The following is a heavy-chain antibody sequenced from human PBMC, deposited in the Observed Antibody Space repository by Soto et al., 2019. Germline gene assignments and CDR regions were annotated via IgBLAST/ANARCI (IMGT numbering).Heavy chain of an antibody. D-gene: IGHD2-2*02. CDR2: MSFDGNNK. J-gene: IGHJ4*02. V-gene: IGHV3-30-3*01. CDR3: ARDPYTLYYFDY. CDR1: GFPFSTYA. Sequence: GGSLRLSCAASGFPFSTYALHWVRQAPGKGLEWVAVMSFDGNNKYYADSVKGRFTISRDNSKNTLYLQVNSLRAEDTAVYYCARDPYTLYYFDYWGQGTLVTVS.